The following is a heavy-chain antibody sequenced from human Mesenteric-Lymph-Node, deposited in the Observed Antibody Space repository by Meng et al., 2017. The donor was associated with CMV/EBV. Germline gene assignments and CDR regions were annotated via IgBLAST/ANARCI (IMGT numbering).Heavy chain of an antibody. CDR2: INPNTGGT. V-gene: IGHV1-2*02. D-gene: IGHD6-13*01. J-gene: IGHJ4*02. CDR1: GYTFNGNY. Sequence: ASVKVSCNASGYTFNGNYIYWVRHATGQGFEWMGWINPNTGGTEYAQKFQGRVTITKETSISTAYMELSSLGSDDTAVYYCASGGHGSSWYSLDYWGQGTLVTVSS. CDR3: ASGGHGSSWYSLDY.